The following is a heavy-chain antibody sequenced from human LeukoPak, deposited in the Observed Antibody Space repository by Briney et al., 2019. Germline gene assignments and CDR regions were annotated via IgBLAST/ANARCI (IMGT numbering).Heavy chain of an antibody. Sequence: GGSLRLSWAASGITFNDYGMSWVRQAPGKGREWVSGINWNGGSTAYADSVRGRFTISRDNAKNSLYLQMHSLRAEDTAFYYCARNFGGGDRSGPFYWGQGTLVTVSS. CDR2: INWNGGST. J-gene: IGHJ4*02. D-gene: IGHD3-22*01. V-gene: IGHV3-20*04. CDR1: GITFNDYG. CDR3: ARNFGGGDRSGPFY.